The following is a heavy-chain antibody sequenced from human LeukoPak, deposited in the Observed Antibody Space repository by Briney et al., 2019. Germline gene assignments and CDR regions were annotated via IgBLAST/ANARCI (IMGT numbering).Heavy chain of an antibody. CDR1: GGSTSSGGYY. CDR3: ARDSLEDAIDYYYYGMDV. CDR2: IYYSGST. D-gene: IGHD2-15*01. J-gene: IGHJ6*02. V-gene: IGHV4-31*03. Sequence: SQTLSLTCTVSGGSTSSGGYYWSWIRQHPGKGLEWIGYIYYSGSTYYNPSLKSRVTISVDTSKNQFSLKLSSVTAADTAVYYCARDSLEDAIDYYYYGMDVWGQGTTVTVSS.